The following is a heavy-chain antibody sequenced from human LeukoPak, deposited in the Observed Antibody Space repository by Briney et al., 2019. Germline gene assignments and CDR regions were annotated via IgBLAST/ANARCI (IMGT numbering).Heavy chain of an antibody. D-gene: IGHD1-26*01. CDR3: AKDRGSGSYSGFDY. Sequence: GGSLRLSCAASGFAFSSYAMHWVRQAPGKGLEWVAVIWYDGSNKYYADSVKGRFTISRDNSKNTLYLQMNSLRAEDTAVYYCAKDRGSGSYSGFDYWGQGTLVTVSS. V-gene: IGHV3-33*06. J-gene: IGHJ4*02. CDR2: IWYDGSNK. CDR1: GFAFSSYA.